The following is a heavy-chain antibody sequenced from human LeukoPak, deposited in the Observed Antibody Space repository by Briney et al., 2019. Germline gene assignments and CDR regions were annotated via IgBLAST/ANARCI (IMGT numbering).Heavy chain of an antibody. Sequence: GASVKVSCEASGYTFTAYYMHWVRQAPGQGLEWMGWINPNSGDTNYAQEFQGRVTMTRDTSINTAYMELSGLRSDDTAVYYCARDLTFTSGRGVYWGQGTLVTVSS. CDR2: INPNSGDT. CDR3: ARDLTFTSGRGVY. V-gene: IGHV1-2*02. D-gene: IGHD6-25*01. CDR1: GYTFTAYY. J-gene: IGHJ4*02.